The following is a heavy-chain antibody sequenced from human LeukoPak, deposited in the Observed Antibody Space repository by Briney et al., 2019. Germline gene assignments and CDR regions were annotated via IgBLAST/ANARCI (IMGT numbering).Heavy chain of an antibody. CDR2: IYYSGST. CDR3: ARGGYSYGSLVVFDY. V-gene: IGHV4-61*01. J-gene: IGHJ4*02. CDR1: DGSVSSGSYY. D-gene: IGHD5-18*01. Sequence: SETLSLTCTVSDGSVSSGSYYWSWIRQPPGKGLEWIGYIYYSGSTTYNPSLTSRVTISVDTSKNQFSLRLSSVTAADTAVYYCARGGYSYGSLVVFDYWGQGTLVTVSS.